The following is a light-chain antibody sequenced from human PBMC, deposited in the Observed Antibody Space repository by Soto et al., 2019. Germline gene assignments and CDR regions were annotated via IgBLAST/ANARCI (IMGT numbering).Light chain of an antibody. J-gene: IGKJ4*01. CDR3: QQSYSTPLT. V-gene: IGKV1-39*01. CDR2: AAS. Sequence: DIQMTHSPSSVSASVGDRVPINCRASQSISSYLNWYQQKPGKAPKLLIYAASSLQSGVPSRFSGSGSGTDFTLTISSLQPEDFATYYCQQSYSTPLTFGGGTKVDIK. CDR1: QSISSY.